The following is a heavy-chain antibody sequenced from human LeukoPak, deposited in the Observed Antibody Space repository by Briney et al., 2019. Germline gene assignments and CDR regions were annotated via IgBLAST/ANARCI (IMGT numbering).Heavy chain of an antibody. J-gene: IGHJ4*02. D-gene: IGHD3-9*01. CDR1: GFTFSSYA. CDR2: ISGSGGST. Sequence: GGSLRLSCAASGFTFSSYAMSWVRQAPGKGLEWVSAISGSGGSTYYADSVKGRFTISRDNSKNTLYLQMNSLRAEDTAVYYCAKSAPNYDILTGYPDYWGPGTLVTVSS. CDR3: AKSAPNYDILTGYPDY. V-gene: IGHV3-23*01.